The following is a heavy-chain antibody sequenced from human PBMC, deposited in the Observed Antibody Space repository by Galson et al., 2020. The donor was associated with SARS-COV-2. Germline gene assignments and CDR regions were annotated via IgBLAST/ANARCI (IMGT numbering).Heavy chain of an antibody. CDR2: ISGSGGST. D-gene: IGHD3-16*01. J-gene: IGHJ4*02. CDR3: AKKAGGGGYFDY. V-gene: IGHV3-23*01. Sequence: GGSLRLSCAASGFTFSSYAMSWVRQAPGKGLEWVSAISGSGGSTYYADSVKGRFTISRDNSKNTLYLQINSLRAEDTAVYYWAKKAGGGGYFDYWGQGTLVTVSS. CDR1: GFTFSSYA.